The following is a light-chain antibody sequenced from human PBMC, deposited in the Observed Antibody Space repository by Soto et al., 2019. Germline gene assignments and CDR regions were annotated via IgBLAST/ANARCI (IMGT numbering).Light chain of an antibody. V-gene: IGLV2-14*01. Sequence: QSVLTQPASVSGSPGQSITISCTGTSSDVGGYNYVSWYQQHPGKAPKLMIYEVSNRPSGVSNRFSGSKSGNTASLTISGLQAEVEADYYCSSYTSSSPYVFGTGTKVTVL. CDR1: SSDVGGYNY. J-gene: IGLJ1*01. CDR3: SSYTSSSPYV. CDR2: EVS.